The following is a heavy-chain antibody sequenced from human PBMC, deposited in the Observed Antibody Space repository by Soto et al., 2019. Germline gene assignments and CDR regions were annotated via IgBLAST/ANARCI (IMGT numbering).Heavy chain of an antibody. J-gene: IGHJ4*02. CDR2: ISGSGAST. D-gene: IGHD4-17*01. CDR3: AKTTGVITGTTSSDH. CDR1: GFTFNKYA. Sequence: PGGSLRLSCVASGFTFNKYALAWVRQAPGKGLEWVSAISGSGASTYDADSVKGRFTISRDNSNNTLYLQMNSLRAEDTAVYYCAKTTGVITGTTSSDHWGQGTPVTVST. V-gene: IGHV3-23*01.